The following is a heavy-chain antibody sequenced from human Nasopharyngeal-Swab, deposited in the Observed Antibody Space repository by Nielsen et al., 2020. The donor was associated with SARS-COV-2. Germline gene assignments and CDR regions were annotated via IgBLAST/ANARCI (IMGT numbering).Heavy chain of an antibody. CDR1: GGSFSGYY. D-gene: IGHD5-18*01. CDR2: INHSGST. CDR3: TRGGGSWIQLWLSAFAI. Sequence: SETLSLTCAVYGGSFSGYYWSCIRQPPGKGLEWIGEINHSGSTNYNPSPKSRVTISVDTSKNQFSLKLSSVTAADTAVYYCTRGGGSWIQLWLSAFAIWGQGTMVTVSS. J-gene: IGHJ3*02. V-gene: IGHV4-34*01.